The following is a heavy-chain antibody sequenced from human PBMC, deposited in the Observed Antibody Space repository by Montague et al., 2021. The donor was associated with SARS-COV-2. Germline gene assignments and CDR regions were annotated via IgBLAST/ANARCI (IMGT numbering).Heavy chain of an antibody. D-gene: IGHD4-17*01. CDR2: INHSGST. CDR1: GGSFSGYY. Sequence: SETLSLTCAVYGGSFSGYYWSWIRRPPGKGLEWIGEINHSGSTNYNPSLKSRVTISVDTSKNQFSLKLSSVTAADTAVYYCARGRTVTTFYYYYYGMDVWGQGTTATVSS. CDR3: ARGRTVTTFYYYYYGMDV. V-gene: IGHV4-34*01. J-gene: IGHJ6*02.